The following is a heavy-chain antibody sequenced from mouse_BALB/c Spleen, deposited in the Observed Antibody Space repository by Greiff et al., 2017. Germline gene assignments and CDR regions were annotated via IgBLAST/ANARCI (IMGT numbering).Heavy chain of an antibody. J-gene: IGHJ2*01. D-gene: IGHD2-4*01. Sequence: QVQLKQPGAELVKPGASVKLSCKASGYTFTSYWMHWVKQRPGQGLEWIGEINPSNGRTNYNEKFKSKATLTVDKSSSTAYMQLSSLTSEDSAVYYCARGGTMITYFDYWGQGTTLTVSS. CDR2: INPSNGRT. V-gene: IGHV1S81*02. CDR3: ARGGTMITYFDY. CDR1: GYTFTSYW.